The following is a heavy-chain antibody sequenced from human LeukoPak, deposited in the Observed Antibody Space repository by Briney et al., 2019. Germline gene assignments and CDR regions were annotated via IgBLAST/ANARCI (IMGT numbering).Heavy chain of an antibody. CDR3: ARQRSGLPYYFDY. J-gene: IGHJ4*02. D-gene: IGHD3-16*01. V-gene: IGHV5-51*01. CDR2: IYPGDSDT. CDR1: GFSFTSYW. Sequence: GESLKISCKGSGFSFTSYWIGWVRQMPGKGLEWMGIIYPGDSDTRYSPSFQGQVTISADKSISTAYLRWSSLKASDTAMYYCARQRSGLPYYFDYWGQGTLVTVSS.